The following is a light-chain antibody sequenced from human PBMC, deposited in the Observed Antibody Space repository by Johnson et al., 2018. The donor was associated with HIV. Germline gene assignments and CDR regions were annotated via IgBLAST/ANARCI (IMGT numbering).Light chain of an antibody. CDR2: ENH. Sequence: QSVLTQPPSLSAAPGQRVTISCSGSSSNIGNNYVSWYQQLPGTATRLLVYENHRRPSGIPDRFSGSKSGTSATLDITGLQTGDEADYYCGTWDTSLSASYVFGTGTKVTVL. V-gene: IGLV1-51*02. J-gene: IGLJ1*01. CDR1: SSNIGNNY. CDR3: GTWDTSLSASYV.